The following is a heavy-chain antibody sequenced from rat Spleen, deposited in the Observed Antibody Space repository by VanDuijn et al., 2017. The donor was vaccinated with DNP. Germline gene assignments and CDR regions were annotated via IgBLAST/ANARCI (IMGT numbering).Heavy chain of an antibody. D-gene: IGHD5-1*01. CDR3: ARVGLGAPLDY. Sequence: QVQLKESGPGLVQPSQTLSLTCTVSGFSLTNYGVSWVRQPPGKGLEWIAAISSGGNTYYNSGLKSRLSISRDTSKSQVFLKMNSLQTEDTAIYFCARVGLGAPLDYWGQGVMVTVSS. CDR2: ISSGGNT. J-gene: IGHJ2*01. V-gene: IGHV2S12*01. CDR1: GFSLTNYG.